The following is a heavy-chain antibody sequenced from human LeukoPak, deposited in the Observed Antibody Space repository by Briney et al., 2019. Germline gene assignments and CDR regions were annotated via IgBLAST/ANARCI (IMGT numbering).Heavy chain of an antibody. CDR1: GFTFSSYA. CDR3: ATKIPYYDFWSGYRFDY. V-gene: IGHV3-23*01. D-gene: IGHD3-3*01. Sequence: GGSLRLSCAASGFTFSSYAMSWVRQAPGKGLEWVSAISGSGGSTYYADSVKGRFTISRDNSKNTLYLQMNSLRAEDTAVYYCATKIPYYDFWSGYRFDYWGQGTLVTVSS. CDR2: ISGSGGST. J-gene: IGHJ4*02.